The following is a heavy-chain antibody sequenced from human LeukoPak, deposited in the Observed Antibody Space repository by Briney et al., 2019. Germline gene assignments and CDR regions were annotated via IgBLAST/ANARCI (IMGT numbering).Heavy chain of an antibody. V-gene: IGHV1-2*02. CDR1: GYTFTDYY. CDR3: AREGVYCSGGSCYPPFDY. J-gene: IGHJ4*02. CDR2: INPNSGGT. D-gene: IGHD2-15*01. Sequence: ASVKVSCKASGYTFTDYYIHWVRQAPGQGLEWMGWINPNSGGTNYAQKFQGRVTMTRDTSISTAYMELSRLRSDDTAVYYCAREGVYCSGGSCYPPFDYWGQGTLVTVSS.